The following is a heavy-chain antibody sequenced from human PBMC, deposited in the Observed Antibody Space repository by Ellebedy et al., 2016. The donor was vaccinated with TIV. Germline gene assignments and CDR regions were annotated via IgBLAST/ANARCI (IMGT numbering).Heavy chain of an antibody. J-gene: IGHJ4*02. D-gene: IGHD4-23*01. V-gene: IGHV3-53*01. CDR1: GFTVTTNY. Sequence: GESLKISCAASGFTVTTNYMNWVRQAPGKGLEGVSVIFSAAEGGETHYADSVKGRFTISRDSSKNTLYLQMNSLRAEDTAVYYCARDAAGNGGKLDYWGQGALVTVSS. CDR2: IFSAAEGGET. CDR3: ARDAAGNGGKLDY.